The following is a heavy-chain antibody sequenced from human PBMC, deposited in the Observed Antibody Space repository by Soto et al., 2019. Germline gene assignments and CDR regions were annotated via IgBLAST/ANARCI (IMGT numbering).Heavy chain of an antibody. CDR1: GFTFSSYG. CDR3: ASQLGCSSTSCYESRVDFDY. CDR2: ISYDGSNK. D-gene: IGHD2-2*01. Sequence: QVQLVESGGGVVQPGRSLRLSCAASGFTFSSYGMHWVRQAPGKGLEWVAVISYDGSNKYYADSVKGRFTISRDNSKNTLYLQMNSLRADDTAVYYCASQLGCSSTSCYESRVDFDYWGQGTLVTVSS. J-gene: IGHJ4*02. V-gene: IGHV3-30*03.